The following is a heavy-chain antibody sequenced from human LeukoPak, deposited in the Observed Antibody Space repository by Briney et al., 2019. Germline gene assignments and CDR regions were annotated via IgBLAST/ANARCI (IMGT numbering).Heavy chain of an antibody. J-gene: IGHJ3*02. V-gene: IGHV1-46*01. CDR1: GYTFTSYY. D-gene: IGHD1-26*01. Sequence: ASVKVSCKASGYTFTSYYMHWVRQAPGQGLEWMGIINPSGGSTSYAQKFQGRVTMTRDTTTSTVYMELSSLRSEDTAVYYCARVFDDIVGASDAFDTWGQGTMVTVSS. CDR3: ARVFDDIVGASDAFDT. CDR2: INPSGGST.